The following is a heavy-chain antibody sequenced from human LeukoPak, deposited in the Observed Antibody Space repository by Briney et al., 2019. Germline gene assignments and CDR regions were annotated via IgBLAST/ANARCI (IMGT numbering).Heavy chain of an antibody. CDR3: TSWSIVGATPSVTANY. D-gene: IGHD1-26*01. V-gene: IGHV3-73*01. Sequence: GGSLRLSCAASGFTFSGSAMHWVRQASGKGLEWAGRIRSKANSYATAYAASVKGRFTISRDDSKNTAYLQMNSLKTEDTAVYYCTSWSIVGATPSVTANYWGQGTLVTVSS. CDR2: IRSKANSYAT. CDR1: GFTFSGSA. J-gene: IGHJ4*02.